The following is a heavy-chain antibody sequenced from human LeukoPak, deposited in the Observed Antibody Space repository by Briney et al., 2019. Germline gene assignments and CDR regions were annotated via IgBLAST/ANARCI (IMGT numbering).Heavy chain of an antibody. CDR3: ATDSYVSGSYYRLFY. CDR1: GFSFSTYN. D-gene: IGHD3-10*01. J-gene: IGHJ4*02. CDR2: ISSSRSYI. Sequence: PGESLRLSCAASGFSFSTYNMNWVRQAPGKGLEWVSFISSSRSYIYYADSVKGRFTISRDNAKNTLYLQMNNLRAEDTAIYYCATDSYVSGSYYRLFYWGQGTLVTVSS. V-gene: IGHV3-21*01.